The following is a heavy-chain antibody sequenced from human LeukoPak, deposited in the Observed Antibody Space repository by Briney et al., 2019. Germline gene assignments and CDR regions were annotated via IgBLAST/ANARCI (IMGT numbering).Heavy chain of an antibody. CDR3: ARDSGLRYDSSGYYSIHFDI. CDR1: GGSISSYY. Sequence: PSETLSLTCTVSGGSISSYYWSWIRQPAGKGLEWIGRIYTSGSTNYNPSLKSRVTMSVDTSKNQFSLKLSSVTAADTAVYYCARDSGLRYDSSGYYSIHFDIWGQGTMVTVSS. J-gene: IGHJ3*02. V-gene: IGHV4-4*07. CDR2: IYTSGST. D-gene: IGHD3-22*01.